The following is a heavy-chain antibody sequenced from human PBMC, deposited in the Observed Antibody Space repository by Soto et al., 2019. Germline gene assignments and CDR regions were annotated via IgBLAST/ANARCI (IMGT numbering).Heavy chain of an antibody. CDR3: ARVGIGETAEKVYENYYYGMDV. Sequence: QVLLVQSGAEVKKPGSSVKVSCKASGGTFSNFGISWVRQAPGQGLEWGGGIIPIYGAGNYAQKFQGRVSITADESTSTVFLEVSRLRSEDTAVYYCARVGIGETAEKVYENYYYGMDVWGQGTTVIVS. V-gene: IGHV1-69*01. J-gene: IGHJ6*02. CDR2: IIPIYGAG. D-gene: IGHD2-8*01. CDR1: GGTFSNFG.